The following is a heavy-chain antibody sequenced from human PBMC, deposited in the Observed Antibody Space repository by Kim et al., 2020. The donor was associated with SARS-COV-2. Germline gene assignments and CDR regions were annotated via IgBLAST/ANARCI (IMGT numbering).Heavy chain of an antibody. Sequence: GGSLRLSCAASGFTFSDYYMSWIRQAPGKGLEWVSYISSSGSTIYYADSVKGRFTISRDNAKNSLYLQMNSLRAEDTAVYYCARSDSSGYYYYGMDVWGQGTTVTVSS. J-gene: IGHJ6*02. D-gene: IGHD3-22*01. CDR2: ISSSGSTI. V-gene: IGHV3-11*01. CDR3: ARSDSSGYYYYGMDV. CDR1: GFTFSDYY.